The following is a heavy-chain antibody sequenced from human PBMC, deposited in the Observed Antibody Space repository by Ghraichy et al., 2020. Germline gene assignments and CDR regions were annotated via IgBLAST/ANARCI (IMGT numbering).Heavy chain of an antibody. CDR2: MNPNSGNT. D-gene: IGHD5-12*01. Sequence: ASVKVSCKASGYTFTSYDINWVRQATGQGLEWMGWMNPNSGNTGYAQKFQGRVTMTRNTSISTAYMELSSLRSEDTAVYYCARGGGYESLLSSWVYYGMDVWGQGTTVTVSS. CDR1: GYTFTSYD. V-gene: IGHV1-8*01. CDR3: ARGGGYESLLSSWVYYGMDV. J-gene: IGHJ6*02.